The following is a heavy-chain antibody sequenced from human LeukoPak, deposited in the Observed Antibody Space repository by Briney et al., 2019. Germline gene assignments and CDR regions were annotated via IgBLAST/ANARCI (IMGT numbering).Heavy chain of an antibody. D-gene: IGHD4-11*01. CDR3: ARARGYSNYFSFDY. CDR1: GFTFSSYS. CDR2: ISSSSSYI. J-gene: IGHJ4*02. Sequence: GGSLRLSCAASGFTFSSYSMNWVRQAPGKGLEWVSPISSSSSYIYYADSVKGRFTISRDNAKTSLYLQMNSLRAEDTAVYYCARARGYSNYFSFDYWGQGTLVTVSS. V-gene: IGHV3-21*01.